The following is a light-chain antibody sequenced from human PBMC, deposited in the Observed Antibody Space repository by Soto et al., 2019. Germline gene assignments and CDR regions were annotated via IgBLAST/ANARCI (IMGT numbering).Light chain of an antibody. CDR1: QGISSY. V-gene: IGKV1-8*01. CDR3: QQYYSYPRT. CDR2: AAS. Sequence: AIRMTQSPSSFSASTGDRVTITCRASQGISSYLAWYQQKPGKAPKLLIYAASTLQSGVPSRFSGSGSGTDFTLTIICLQSEDCATYYCQQYYSYPRTFGQGTKVEIK. J-gene: IGKJ1*01.